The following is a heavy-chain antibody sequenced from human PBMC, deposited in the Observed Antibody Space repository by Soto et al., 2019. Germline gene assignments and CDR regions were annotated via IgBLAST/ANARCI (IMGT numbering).Heavy chain of an antibody. J-gene: IGHJ3*02. V-gene: IGHV1-2*04. D-gene: IGHD2-15*01. Sequence: GASVEVSCKASGYTFTGYYMHWVRQAPGQGLEWMGWINPNSGGTNYAQKFQGWVTMTRDTSISTAYMELSRLRSDDTAVYYCARDRYPIVVVVAATERLFAFDIWGQGTMVTVSS. CDR3: ARDRYPIVVVVAATERLFAFDI. CDR1: GYTFTGYY. CDR2: INPNSGGT.